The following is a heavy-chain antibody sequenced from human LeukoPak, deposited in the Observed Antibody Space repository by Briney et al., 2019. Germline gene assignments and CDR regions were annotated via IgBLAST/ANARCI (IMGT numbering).Heavy chain of an antibody. Sequence: GGSLRLSCAASGFTFDDYAMSWVRQAPGKGLEWVSHINWDGGSTGYADSVKGRFTISRDNGKNSLYLQMNSLRAEDTAVYYCARCFDIWGQGTMVPVSS. J-gene: IGHJ3*02. CDR2: INWDGGST. CDR3: ARCFDI. V-gene: IGHV3-20*04. CDR1: GFTFDDYA.